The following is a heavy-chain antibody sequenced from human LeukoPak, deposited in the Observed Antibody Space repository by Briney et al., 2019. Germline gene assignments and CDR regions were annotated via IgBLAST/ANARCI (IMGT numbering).Heavy chain of an antibody. D-gene: IGHD6-6*01. Sequence: GRSLRPSCAASRFTFRNHGMHWVRQAPGKGLEWVAVIWYDGSNKYYADSVKGRFTISRDNSKNTLYLQMNSLRAEDTAVYYCARDRDARYLDYWGQGTLVTVSS. V-gene: IGHV3-33*01. CDR3: ARDRDARYLDY. J-gene: IGHJ4*02. CDR2: IWYDGSNK. CDR1: RFTFRNHG.